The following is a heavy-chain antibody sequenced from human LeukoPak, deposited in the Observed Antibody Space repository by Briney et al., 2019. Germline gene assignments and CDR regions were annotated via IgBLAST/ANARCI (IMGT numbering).Heavy chain of an antibody. Sequence: SQTLSLTCTVSGGSISSGGYYWSWIRQHPGKGLEWIGYIYYSGSTYYNPSLKSRDTISVDTSKNQFSLKLSSVTAADTAVCYCARATYYYDSSAIRSPYGMDVWGQGTTVTVSS. CDR3: ARATYYYDSSAIRSPYGMDV. CDR2: IYYSGST. J-gene: IGHJ6*02. D-gene: IGHD3-22*01. V-gene: IGHV4-31*03. CDR1: GGSISSGGYY.